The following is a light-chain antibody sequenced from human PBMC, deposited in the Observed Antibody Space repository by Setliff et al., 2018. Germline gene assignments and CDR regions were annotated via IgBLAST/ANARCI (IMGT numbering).Light chain of an antibody. V-gene: IGLV2-23*02. CDR2: EVS. CDR1: SGDVGSYNL. J-gene: IGLJ2*01. Sequence: QSALTQPASVSGSPGQSITISCTGTSGDVGSYNLVSWYQQFPGKAPKLMIYEVSKRPSGVSNRFSGSKSGNTASLTISGLQDEDEADYYCCSYAGSSTVVFGGGTKVTVL. CDR3: CSYAGSSTVV.